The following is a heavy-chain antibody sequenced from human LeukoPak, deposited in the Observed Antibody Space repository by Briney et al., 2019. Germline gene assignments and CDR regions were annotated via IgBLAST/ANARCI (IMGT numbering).Heavy chain of an antibody. CDR3: ARSGRDYYDSNFDY. CDR2: ISSSCSTI. D-gene: IGHD3-22*01. J-gene: IGHJ4*02. Sequence: GGSLRLSCAVSGFTFSSYEMNWVRQAPGKGLEWVSYISSSCSTIYYADSVKGRFTISRDNAKNSLYLQMNSLRAEDTAVYYCARSGRDYYDSNFDYWGQGTLVSVSS. CDR1: GFTFSSYE. V-gene: IGHV3-48*03.